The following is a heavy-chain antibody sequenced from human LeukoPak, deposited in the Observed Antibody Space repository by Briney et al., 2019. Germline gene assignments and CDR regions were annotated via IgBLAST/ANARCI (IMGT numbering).Heavy chain of an antibody. J-gene: IGHJ4*02. V-gene: IGHV5-51*01. D-gene: IGHD6-19*01. Sequence: GESLKISCKGSGYSFTSYWIGWVRQMPGKGVEWMGIIFPGDSDPRYSPSFQGQVTISDDKSISTAYLQWSSLKASDTAMYYCARGSSGWYEGRYYFDYWGQGTLVTVSS. CDR1: GYSFTSYW. CDR3: ARGSSGWYEGRYYFDY. CDR2: IFPGDSDP.